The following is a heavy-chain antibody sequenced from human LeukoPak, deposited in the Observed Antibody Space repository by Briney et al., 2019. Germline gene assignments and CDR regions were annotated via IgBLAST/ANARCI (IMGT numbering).Heavy chain of an antibody. CDR1: GFTLSSYW. Sequence: GGSLRLSCAASGFTLSSYWMSWVRQVPGKGLEWVANIKQDGSEKYYVDSVKGRFTISRDNAKNSLYLQMNSLRAEDTAVYYCAREDYGDYKSFDIWGQGTMVTVSS. V-gene: IGHV3-7*01. CDR2: IKQDGSEK. D-gene: IGHD4-17*01. J-gene: IGHJ3*02. CDR3: AREDYGDYKSFDI.